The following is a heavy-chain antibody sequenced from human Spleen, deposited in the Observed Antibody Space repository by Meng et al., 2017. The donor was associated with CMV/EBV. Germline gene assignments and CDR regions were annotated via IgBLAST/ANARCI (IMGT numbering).Heavy chain of an antibody. Sequence: QVHLQQGGAGLLKPSETLSLTCAVYGGSFSGYYWSWIRHPPGKGLEWIGEIKHSGRTNYNPSLKSRVTISVDTSKNQFSLKLSSVTAADTAVYYCARVETKITMVLDYWGQGTLVTVSS. J-gene: IGHJ4*02. CDR3: ARVETKITMVLDY. CDR2: IKHSGRT. D-gene: IGHD3-10*01. V-gene: IGHV4-34*01. CDR1: GGSFSGYY.